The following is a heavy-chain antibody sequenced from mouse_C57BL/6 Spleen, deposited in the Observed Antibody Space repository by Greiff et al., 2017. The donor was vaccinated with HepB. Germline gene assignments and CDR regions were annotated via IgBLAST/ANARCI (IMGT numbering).Heavy chain of an antibody. CDR2: IYPRSGNT. CDR1: GYTFTSYG. V-gene: IGHV1-81*01. CDR3: ARRDDYYGSSLAY. Sequence: VQLQESGAELARPGASVKLSCKASGYTFTSYGISWVKQRTGQGLEWIGEIYPRSGNTYYNEKFKGKATLTADKSSSTAYMELRSLTSEDSAVYFCARRDDYYGSSLAYWGQGTLVTVSA. D-gene: IGHD1-1*01. J-gene: IGHJ3*01.